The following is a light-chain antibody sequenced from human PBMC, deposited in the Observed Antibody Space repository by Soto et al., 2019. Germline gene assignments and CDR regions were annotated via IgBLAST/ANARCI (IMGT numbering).Light chain of an antibody. Sequence: IVLTQSPGTLSLSPGERVTLSCRSSQSISRNYLAWYQQKPGLAPRLIMYNGSRRAAGTPDRFSGSGYGTDLSLTISRLEPEDFAVYYCQQYGSLVPALTFGGGTKVEIK. J-gene: IGKJ4*01. CDR2: NGS. CDR1: QSISRNY. V-gene: IGKV3-20*01. CDR3: QQYGSLVPALT.